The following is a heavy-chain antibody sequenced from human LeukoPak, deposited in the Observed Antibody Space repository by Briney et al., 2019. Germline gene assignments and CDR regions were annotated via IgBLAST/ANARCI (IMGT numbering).Heavy chain of an antibody. V-gene: IGHV3-23*01. Sequence: PGGSLRLSCAASGFTFSSYAMSWVRQAPGKGLEWVSAISGSGGSTYYADSVKGRFTISRDNSKNTLYLQMNSLRAEDTAVYYCAKTPWESLITGTTRFDYWGQGTLVTVSS. CDR3: AKTPWESLITGTTRFDY. CDR1: GFTFSSYA. J-gene: IGHJ4*02. CDR2: ISGSGGST. D-gene: IGHD1-7*01.